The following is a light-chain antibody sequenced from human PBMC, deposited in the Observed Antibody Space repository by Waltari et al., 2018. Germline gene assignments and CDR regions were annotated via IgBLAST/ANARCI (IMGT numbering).Light chain of an antibody. V-gene: IGKV3-11*01. CDR2: DAS. Sequence: LPCRARRSVKNFVGWYQQKSGQAPRLLIYDASSRAAGIPARFSGSGSGTEFTLTITSLEPEDFAIYYCQQRSNLLTFGGGTKVEIK. CDR3: QQRSNLLT. CDR1: RSVKNF. J-gene: IGKJ4*01.